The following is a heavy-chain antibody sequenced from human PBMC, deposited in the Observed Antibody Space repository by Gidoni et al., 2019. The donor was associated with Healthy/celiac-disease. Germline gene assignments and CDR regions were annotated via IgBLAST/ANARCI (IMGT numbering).Heavy chain of an antibody. V-gene: IGHV4-61*02. Sequence: QVQLQESGPGLVKPSQTLSLTCTVSGGSISSGSYYWSWIRQPAGKGLEWIGRIYTSGSTNYNPSLKSRVTISVDTSKNQFSLKLNSVTAADTAVYYCARDLTGGEDAFDIWGQGTMVTVSS. D-gene: IGHD7-27*01. CDR2: IYTSGST. J-gene: IGHJ3*02. CDR1: GGSISSGSYY. CDR3: ARDLTGGEDAFDI.